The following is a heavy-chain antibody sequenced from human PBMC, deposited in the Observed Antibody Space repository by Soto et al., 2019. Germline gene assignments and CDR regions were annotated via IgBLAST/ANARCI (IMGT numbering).Heavy chain of an antibody. V-gene: IGHV2-5*02. CDR1: GFSLSASGVG. D-gene: IGHD1-26*01. CDR3: AHRRRNLGSSGGYAFDY. Sequence: SGPTLVNPTQTLTLTCTFSGFSLSASGVGVGWIRQPPGKALEWLALIYWDDDKRYSPSLKSRLTITKDTSKNQVVLTMTNMDPVDTATYYCAHRRRNLGSSGGYAFDYWGQGTLVTVSS. J-gene: IGHJ4*02. CDR2: IYWDDDK.